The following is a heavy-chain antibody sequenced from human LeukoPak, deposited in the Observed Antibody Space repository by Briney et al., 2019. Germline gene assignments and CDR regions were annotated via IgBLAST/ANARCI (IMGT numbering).Heavy chain of an antibody. CDR3: ARSEVDIVASFDY. Sequence: SCKASGFTFSSYAMHWVRQAPGKGLEWVAVISYDGSNKYYADSVKGRFTISRDNSKNTLYLQMNSLRAEDTAVYYCARSEVDIVASFDYWGQGTLVTVSS. CDR2: ISYDGSNK. CDR1: GFTFSSYA. J-gene: IGHJ4*02. D-gene: IGHD5-12*01. V-gene: IGHV3-30-3*01.